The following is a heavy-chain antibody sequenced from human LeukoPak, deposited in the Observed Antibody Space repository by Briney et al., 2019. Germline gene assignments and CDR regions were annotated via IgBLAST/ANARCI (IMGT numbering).Heavy chain of an antibody. Sequence: ASVKVSCKASGYTFISYDVNWVRQATGQGREWMGWMNTNSGNTGYAQKFQGRVTIIRNTSISTAYMELSSLRSEDTAVYYCARAAGGTRNYYMDVWGKGTTVTVSS. J-gene: IGHJ6*03. V-gene: IGHV1-8*01. CDR1: GYTFISYD. CDR3: ARAAGGTRNYYMDV. CDR2: MNTNSGNT. D-gene: IGHD3-16*01.